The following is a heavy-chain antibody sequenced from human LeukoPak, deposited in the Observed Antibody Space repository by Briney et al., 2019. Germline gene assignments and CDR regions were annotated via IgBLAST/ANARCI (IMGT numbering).Heavy chain of an antibody. CDR1: GYTFTGYY. CDR3: AGDLDTIFGGYYFDY. CDR2: INPNSGGT. J-gene: IGHJ4*02. Sequence: ASVKVSCKASGYTFTGYYMYWVRQAPGQGLEWMGWINPNSGGTNYAQKFQGRVTMTRDTSISTAYMELSRLRSDDTAVYYCAGDLDTIFGGYYFDYWGQGTLVTVSS. V-gene: IGHV1-2*02. D-gene: IGHD3-3*01.